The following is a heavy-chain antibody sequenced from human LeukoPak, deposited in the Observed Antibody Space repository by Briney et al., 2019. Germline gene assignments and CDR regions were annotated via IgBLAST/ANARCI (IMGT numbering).Heavy chain of an antibody. V-gene: IGHV1-18*01. J-gene: IGHJ4*02. CDR3: ARGDRYYDSSGLSSDY. CDR2: ISAYNGNT. D-gene: IGHD3-22*01. CDR1: GYTFTSYG. Sequence: ASVKVSCKASGYTFTSYGINWVRQAPGQGLEWMGWISAYNGNTNYAQKLQGRVTMTTDTSTSTAYMELRSLRSDDTAVYYCARGDRYYDSSGLSSDYWGQGTLVTVSS.